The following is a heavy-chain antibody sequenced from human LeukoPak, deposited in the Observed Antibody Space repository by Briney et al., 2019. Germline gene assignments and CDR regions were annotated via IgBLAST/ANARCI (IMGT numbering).Heavy chain of an antibody. Sequence: PGGSLRLSCAASGFTFSSYGMHWVRQAPGKGLEWVAVISYDGSNKYYADSVKGRFTISRDNSKNTLYLQMNSLRAEDTAVYYCAKNPESLEYYYYYMDVWGKGTTVTVSS. CDR2: ISYDGSNK. CDR1: GFTFSSYG. D-gene: IGHD3-3*01. V-gene: IGHV3-30*18. CDR3: AKNPESLEYYYYYMDV. J-gene: IGHJ6*03.